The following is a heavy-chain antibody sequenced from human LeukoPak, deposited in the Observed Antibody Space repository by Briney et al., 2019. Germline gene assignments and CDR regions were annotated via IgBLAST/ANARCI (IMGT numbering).Heavy chain of an antibody. CDR2: TGAGGGNT. CDR1: GFTFSSNA. CDR3: AKMCGYYWGVH. J-gene: IGHJ4*02. D-gene: IGHD3-22*01. V-gene: IGHV3-23*01. Sequence: GGSLRLSCAASGFTFSSNAMSWVRQAPGKGLEWVAATGAGGGNTYYADSVRGRFTISRDNSKNTLYLQMSSLRAEDTAVYYCAKMCGYYWGVHWGQGTLVTVSS.